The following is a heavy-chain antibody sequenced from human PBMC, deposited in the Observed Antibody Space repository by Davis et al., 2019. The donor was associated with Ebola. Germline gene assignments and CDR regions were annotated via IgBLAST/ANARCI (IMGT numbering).Heavy chain of an antibody. CDR1: GFTFSNYW. CDR3: AREVYSSSWYIKDY. CDR2: IKQDGSEK. J-gene: IGHJ4*02. V-gene: IGHV3-7*01. D-gene: IGHD6-13*01. Sequence: GESLKISCAASGFTFSNYWMSWVRQAPGKGLEWVANIKQDGSEKYYVDSVKGRFTISRDNAKNSLYLQMNSLRDEDTAVYYCAREVYSSSWYIKDYWGQGTLVTVSS.